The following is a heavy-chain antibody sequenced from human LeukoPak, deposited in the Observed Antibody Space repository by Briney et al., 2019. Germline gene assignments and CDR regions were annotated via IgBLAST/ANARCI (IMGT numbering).Heavy chain of an antibody. V-gene: IGHV3-23*01. D-gene: IGHD6-13*01. CDR2: VSGSGGST. J-gene: IGHJ4*02. CDR3: AKVGYSSSWYANFDY. Sequence: GGSLRLSCAASGFTFSSYAMSWVRQAPGKGLEWVSAVSGSGGSTYYADSVKGRFTTSRDNSKNTLYLQMNSLRAEDTAVYYCAKVGYSSSWYANFDYWGQGTLVTVSS. CDR1: GFTFSSYA.